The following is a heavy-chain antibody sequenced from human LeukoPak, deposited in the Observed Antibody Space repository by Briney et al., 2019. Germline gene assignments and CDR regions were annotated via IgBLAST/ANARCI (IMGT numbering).Heavy chain of an antibody. J-gene: IGHJ4*02. CDR1: GYSFTNYW. V-gene: IGHV5-51*01. CDR2: IYPGDSDT. CDR3: ARREALGETGFRNFDY. Sequence: GESLKISCKGSGYSFTNYWIGWVRQMPGKGLEGMGIIYPGDSDTRYSPSFQGQVTISADKSISTAYLQWSSLKASDTAMYYCARREALGETGFRNFDYWGQGTLVTVSS. D-gene: IGHD3-3*01.